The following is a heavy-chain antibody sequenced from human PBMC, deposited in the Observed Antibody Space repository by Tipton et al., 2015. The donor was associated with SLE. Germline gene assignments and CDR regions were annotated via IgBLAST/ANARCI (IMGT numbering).Heavy chain of an antibody. CDR3: ANVITHI. V-gene: IGHV1-69*09. CDR2: IIPILGIA. J-gene: IGHJ3*02. D-gene: IGHD1-14*01. CDR1: GYTFSSYG. Sequence: QLVQSGAEVKRPGASVKVSCKASGYTFSSYGISWVRQAPGQGLEWMGRIIPILGIANYAQKFQGRVTITADKSTSTAYMELSSLRSDDTAVYYCANVITHIWGQGTMVTVSS.